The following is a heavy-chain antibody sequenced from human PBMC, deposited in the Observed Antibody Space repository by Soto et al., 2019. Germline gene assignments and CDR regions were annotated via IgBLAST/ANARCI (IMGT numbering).Heavy chain of an antibody. Sequence: QVQLVQSGAEVKKPGASVKVSCKTSGYTFVRYXXXXXXXXXXXXLEWMGWISTHNGNTNYGKKLQGRVTMTTDTSTSTAYMELRSLRSDDTAVYYCARRDYYSYGMDVWGQGTTVTVSS. CDR3: ARRDYYSYGMDV. CDR1: GYTFVRYX. V-gene: IGHV1-18*01. CDR2: ISTHNGNT. J-gene: IGHJ6*02.